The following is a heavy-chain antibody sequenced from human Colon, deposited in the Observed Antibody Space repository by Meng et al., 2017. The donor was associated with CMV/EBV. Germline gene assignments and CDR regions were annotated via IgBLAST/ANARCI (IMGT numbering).Heavy chain of an antibody. J-gene: IGHJ6*02. CDR2: IYSGGST. D-gene: IGHD5-18*01. CDR1: GFIVISNE. Sequence: GGSLRLSCAASGFIVISNEMTWVRQAPGKGLEWVSIIYSGGSTAYADSVKGRFTISRDTSKNTVYLQMSSLSAEDTGVYYCVRDTAGAGMDIWGQGTTVTVSS. V-gene: IGHV3-53*01. CDR3: VRDTAGAGMDI.